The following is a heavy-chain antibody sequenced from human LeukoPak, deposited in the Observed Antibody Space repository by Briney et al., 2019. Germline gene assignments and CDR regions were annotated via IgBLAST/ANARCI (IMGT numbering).Heavy chain of an antibody. V-gene: IGHV4-59*02. CDR1: GGSVSSLY. D-gene: IGHD5-12*01. Sequence: SETLSLTCIVSGGSVSSLYWHWIRQSPEKGLEWIGYAYSTGGAKYNPSLKNRVTMSFDTPKNHFSLKLTSVTAADTAVYFCSRSYGGYVLDEWGQGTLVVVSS. CDR3: SRSYGGYVLDE. J-gene: IGHJ4*02. CDR2: AYSTGGA.